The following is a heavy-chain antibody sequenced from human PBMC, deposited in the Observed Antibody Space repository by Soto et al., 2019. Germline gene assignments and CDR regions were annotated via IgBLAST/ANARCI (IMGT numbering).Heavy chain of an antibody. D-gene: IGHD3-10*01. J-gene: IGHJ6*02. Sequence: QVQLVQSGAEVKEPGSSVKVSCKASGGSFSNYAFTWVRQAPGQGLEWMGGISPILGTEQFAPRFQDRVKLTADDSTTTVYMELSGLRSEDTAVYYCARDFPPGDHHPNNLDVWGQGTTVTVS. CDR2: ISPILGTE. CDR3: ARDFPPGDHHPNNLDV. CDR1: GGSFSNYA. V-gene: IGHV1-69*01.